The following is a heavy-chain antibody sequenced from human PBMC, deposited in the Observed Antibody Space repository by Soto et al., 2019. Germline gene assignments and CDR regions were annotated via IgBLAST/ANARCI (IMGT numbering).Heavy chain of an antibody. CDR1: DGSISSAGYY. CDR2: IYYSGST. J-gene: IGHJ6*02. CDR3: ARVSSEKPYYYYYYGTDV. V-gene: IGHV4-31*03. D-gene: IGHD6-19*01. Sequence: SETLSLTCTVSDGSISSAGYYWSWIRQHPGKGLEWIGYIYYSGSTYYNPSLKSRVTMSVDTSKNQFSLKLTSVTAADTAVYYCARVSSEKPYYYYYYGTDVWGQGTTVTVS.